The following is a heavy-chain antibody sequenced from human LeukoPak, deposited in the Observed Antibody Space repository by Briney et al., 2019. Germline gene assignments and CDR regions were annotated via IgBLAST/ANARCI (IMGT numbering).Heavy chain of an antibody. V-gene: IGHV3-48*03. CDR2: ISSGGSTI. Sequence: GGSLRLSCAASGFTFSSHEMNWVRQPPGKGLEWVSYISSGGSTIYYADSVKGRFTVSRDNATNSLYLQMNSLRAEDTALYYCARDVWFDPWGQGTLVTVSS. CDR1: GFTFSSHE. J-gene: IGHJ5*02. CDR3: ARDVWFDP.